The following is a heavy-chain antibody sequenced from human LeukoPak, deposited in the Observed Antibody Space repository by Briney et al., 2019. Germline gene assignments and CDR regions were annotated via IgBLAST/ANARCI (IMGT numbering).Heavy chain of an antibody. CDR1: GGSISSGDYY. Sequence: ETLSLTCTVSGGSISSGDYYWNWVRQAPGKGLEWVSSISSSSSYIYYADSVKGRYTISRDNAKNSLYLQMNSLRAEDTAVYNCARVGCSGVICPIDYWGQGTLVTVSS. J-gene: IGHJ4*02. D-gene: IGHD2-15*01. V-gene: IGHV3-21*01. CDR2: ISSSSSYI. CDR3: ARVGCSGVICPIDY.